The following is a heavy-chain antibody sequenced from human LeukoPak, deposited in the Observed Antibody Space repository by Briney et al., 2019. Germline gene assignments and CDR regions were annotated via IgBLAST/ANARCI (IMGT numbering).Heavy chain of an antibody. D-gene: IGHD3-3*02. Sequence: GASVKVSCKASVYTFTNFYIHWVRQAPGQGLEWMGGMDPNSGDTSYAREFQDRVTMTRATSLNTAYMELSRLRSDDTAVYFCARRPINCIIANCYVDYWGQGTLVTVSS. V-gene: IGHV1-2*02. CDR3: ARRPINCIIANCYVDY. CDR1: VYTFTNFY. J-gene: IGHJ4*02. CDR2: MDPNSGDT.